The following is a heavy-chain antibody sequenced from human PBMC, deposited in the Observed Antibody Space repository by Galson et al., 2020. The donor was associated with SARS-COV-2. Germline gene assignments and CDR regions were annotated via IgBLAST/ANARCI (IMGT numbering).Heavy chain of an antibody. CDR2: IGGTNTDT. J-gene: IGHJ4*02. CDR3: TKDFRGHGGTWYDY. V-gene: IGHV3-23*01. D-gene: IGHD3-10*01. Sequence: GGSLRLSCAGSGFTFSNYAMSWVRQAPGKGLEWLSSIGGTNTDTHYADSVRGRFTISRDNSKNTLYLQMSRLTADDTAVYYCTKDFRGHGGTWYDYWGQGTLLPVSS. CDR1: GFTFSNYA.